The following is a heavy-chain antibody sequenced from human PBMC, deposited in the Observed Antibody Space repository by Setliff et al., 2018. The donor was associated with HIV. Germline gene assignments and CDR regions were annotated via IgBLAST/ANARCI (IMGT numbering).Heavy chain of an antibody. CDR3: ARLSGGMVPNY. Sequence: SETLSLTCTVSGDSISSDFYWGWIRQPPGKGLEYIGSIPYNEKTYYNPSPKSRVTISVDPSKNPILLRLSSVTAADTAVYYCARLSGGMVPNYWGQGTLVTVSS. CDR2: IPYNEKT. D-gene: IGHD3-10*01. CDR1: GDSISSDFY. J-gene: IGHJ4*02. V-gene: IGHV4-38-2*02.